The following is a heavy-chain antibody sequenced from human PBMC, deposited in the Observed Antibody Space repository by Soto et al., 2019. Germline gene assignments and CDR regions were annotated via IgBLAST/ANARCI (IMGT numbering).Heavy chain of an antibody. CDR1: GYTFTGYY. V-gene: IGHV1-2*02. J-gene: IGHJ4*02. D-gene: IGHD3-22*01. CDR3: ARVPTHSSGYYYPKGPFDY. Sequence: ASVKVSCKASGYTFTGYYMHWVRQAPGQGLEWMGWINPNSGGTNYAQKFQGRVTMARDTSISTAYMELSRLRSDDTAVYYCARVPTHSSGYYYPKGPFDYWGQGTLVTVSS. CDR2: INPNSGGT.